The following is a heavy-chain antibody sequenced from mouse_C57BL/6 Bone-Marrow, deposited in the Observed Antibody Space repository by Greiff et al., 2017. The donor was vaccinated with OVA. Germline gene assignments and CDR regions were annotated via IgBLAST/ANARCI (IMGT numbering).Heavy chain of an antibody. Sequence: VKLVESGPGLVAPSQSLSITCTVSGFSLTRYGVDWVRQSPGKGLEWLGVIWGVGSTNYNSALKSRLSISKDNSKSQVFLKMNSLQTDDTAMYYCASDIRRFAYWGQGTLVTVSA. V-gene: IGHV2-6*01. J-gene: IGHJ3*01. CDR3: ASDIRRFAY. CDR1: GFSLTRYG. CDR2: IWGVGST.